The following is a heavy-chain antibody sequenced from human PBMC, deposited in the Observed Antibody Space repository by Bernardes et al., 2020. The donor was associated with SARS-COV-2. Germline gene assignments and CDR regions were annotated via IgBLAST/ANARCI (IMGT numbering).Heavy chain of an antibody. CDR2: ISSSSSYR. CDR1: GFPLSSYS. V-gene: IGHV3-21*01. CDR3: ASLGATNEGFYYYYGMDV. Sequence: GGSLRPSCSASGFPLSSYSMNWVRPAPGKGLGWVSSISSSSSYRYYADSVKGRFTISRDNAKNSLYLQMNSLRAEDTAVYYCASLGATNEGFYYYYGMDVWGQGTTVTVSS. D-gene: IGHD1-26*01. J-gene: IGHJ6*02.